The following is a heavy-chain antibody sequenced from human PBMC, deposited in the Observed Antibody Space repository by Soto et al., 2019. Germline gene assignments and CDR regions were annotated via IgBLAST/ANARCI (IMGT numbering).Heavy chain of an antibody. CDR1: GYTFTSYV. V-gene: IGHV1-18*01. D-gene: IGHD4-17*01. J-gene: IGHJ3*02. CDR3: ARDWEYGDYVKLDAFDI. CDR2: ISAYNGNT. Sequence: ASVKVSCKASGYTFTSYVISWVRQAPGQGLEWMGWISAYNGNTNYAQKLQGRVTMTTDTSTSTAYMELRSLRSDDTAVYYCARDWEYGDYVKLDAFDIWGQGTMVTVSS.